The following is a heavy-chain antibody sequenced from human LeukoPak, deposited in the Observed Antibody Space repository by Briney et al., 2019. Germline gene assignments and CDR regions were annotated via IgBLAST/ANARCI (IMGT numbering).Heavy chain of an antibody. CDR3: AGDGPRDGYNLYYFDY. Sequence: GASVKVSCTASGYTFTSYGISWVRQAPGQGLEWMGWTSAYNGNTNYAQKPQGRVTMTTDTSTSTAYMELRSLRSDDTAVYYCAGDGPRDGYNLYYFDYWGQGTLATVSS. J-gene: IGHJ4*02. V-gene: IGHV1-18*01. CDR2: TSAYNGNT. D-gene: IGHD5-24*01. CDR1: GYTFTSYG.